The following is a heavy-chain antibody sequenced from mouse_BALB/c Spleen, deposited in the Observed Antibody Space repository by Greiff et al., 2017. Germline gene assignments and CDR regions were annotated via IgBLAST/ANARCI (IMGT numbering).Heavy chain of an antibody. CDR1: GYSFTSYW. J-gene: IGHJ2*01. CDR3: ARTYYGNSYFDY. V-gene: IGHV1-74*01. CDR2: IHPSDSDT. Sequence: QVQLQQPGAELVRPGASVKLSCKASGYSFTSYWMNWVKQRPGQGLEWIGMIHPSDSDTRLNQKFKDKATLTVDKSSSTAYMQLSSPTSEDSAVYYCARTYYGNSYFDYWGQGTTLTVSS. D-gene: IGHD2-10*01.